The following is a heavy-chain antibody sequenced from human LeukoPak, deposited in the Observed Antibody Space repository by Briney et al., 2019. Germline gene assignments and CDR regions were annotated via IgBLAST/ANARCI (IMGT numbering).Heavy chain of an antibody. J-gene: IGHJ4*02. CDR3: ARVGDYLDY. V-gene: IGHV4-38-2*02. D-gene: IGHD3-10*01. CDR2: IYHSGGT. CDR1: GYSISSGYY. Sequence: PSETLSLTCTVSGYSISSGYYWGWIRQPPGKGLEWIGSIYHSGGTYYNPSLKSRVTISVDTSKNQFSLKLSSVTAADTVVYCCARVGDYLDYWGQGTLVTVSS.